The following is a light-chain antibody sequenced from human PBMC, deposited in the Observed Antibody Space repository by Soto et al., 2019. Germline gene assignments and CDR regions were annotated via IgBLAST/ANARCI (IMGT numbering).Light chain of an antibody. CDR1: SSDVGGYKY. J-gene: IGLJ1*01. CDR3: SSYAGNNHYV. Sequence: QSALTQPPSASGSPGQSVTISCTGTSSDVGGYKYVSWYQQHPGKAPKLMIYEVSKRPSGVPDRFSGSKSGNTASLTVSGLQAEDEADYYCSSYAGNNHYVFGTGTKVT. V-gene: IGLV2-8*01. CDR2: EVS.